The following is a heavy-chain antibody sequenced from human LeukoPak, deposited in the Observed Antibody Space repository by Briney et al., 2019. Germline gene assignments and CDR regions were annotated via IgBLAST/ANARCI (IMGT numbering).Heavy chain of an antibody. D-gene: IGHD5-24*01. Sequence: ASVKVSCKASGYTFTGYYMHWVRQAPGQGLEWMGWINPNSGGTNYAQKFQGRVTMTRDTSISTAYMELSRLRSDDTAVYYCARDWVEMATMTTLDYWGQGTLVTVSS. V-gene: IGHV1-2*02. J-gene: IGHJ4*02. CDR3: ARDWVEMATMTTLDY. CDR1: GYTFTGYY. CDR2: INPNSGGT.